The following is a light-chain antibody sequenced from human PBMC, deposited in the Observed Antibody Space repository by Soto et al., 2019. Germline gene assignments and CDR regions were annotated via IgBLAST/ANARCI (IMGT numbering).Light chain of an antibody. V-gene: IGKV4-1*01. CDR1: QSVFFSRNNKNY. CDR2: WAS. CDR3: QQYLSTPGS. Sequence: DIVMTQSPDSLAVSLGDRATINCASSQSVFFSRNNKNYLAWYRQKPGQPPQLLIYWASSRESGVPDRFSGSGSGTYFTLTISSLQAEDVAVYYCQQYLSTPGSFVPGTKGEIK. J-gene: IGKJ3*01.